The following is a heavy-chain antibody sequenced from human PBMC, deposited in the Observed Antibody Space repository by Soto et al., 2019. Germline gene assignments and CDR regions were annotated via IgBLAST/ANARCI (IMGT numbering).Heavy chain of an antibody. CDR3: ARVGGFGATTIDY. CDR1: GGSISSGDYY. V-gene: IGHV4-30-4*02. Sequence: SDTLSLTCTVSGGSISSGDYYWSWIRQPPGKGLEWIGYIYYSGSTYYNPSLKSRVTISVDTSKNQFSLKLSSVTAADTAVYYCARVGGFGATTIDYWGQGTXVTVSS. CDR2: IYYSGST. J-gene: IGHJ4*02. D-gene: IGHD3-10*01.